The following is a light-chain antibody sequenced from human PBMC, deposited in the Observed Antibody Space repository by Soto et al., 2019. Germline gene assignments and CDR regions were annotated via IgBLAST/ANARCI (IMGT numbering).Light chain of an antibody. CDR1: SSDVGGYNY. CDR3: SSYTSGSTLEV. CDR2: EVS. V-gene: IGLV2-14*01. J-gene: IGLJ1*01. Sequence: ALTQPASVSGSPGQSITISCTGTSSDVGGYNYVSWYQHHPGKAPKLMIYEVSNRPSGVSNRFSGSKSGNTASLTISGLQAEDEADYYCSSYTSGSTLEVFGTGTKVTVL.